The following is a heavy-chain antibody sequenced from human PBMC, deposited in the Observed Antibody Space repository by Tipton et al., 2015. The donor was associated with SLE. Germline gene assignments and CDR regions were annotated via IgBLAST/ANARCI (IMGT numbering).Heavy chain of an antibody. V-gene: IGHV4-61*01. CDR1: GYSLTSSYY. J-gene: IGHJ6*03. CDR2: IYYSGST. CDR3: ARDLRSGGYYYYYYMDV. D-gene: IGHD1-14*01. Sequence: TLSLTCTVSGYSLTSSYYWSWIRQPPGKGLEWIGYIYYSGSTNYNPSLKSRVTISVDTSKNQFSLKLSSVTAADTAVYYCARDLRSGGYYYYYYMDVWGKGTTVTVSS.